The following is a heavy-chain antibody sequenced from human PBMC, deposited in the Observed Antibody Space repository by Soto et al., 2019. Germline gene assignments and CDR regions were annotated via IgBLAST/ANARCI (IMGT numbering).Heavy chain of an antibody. V-gene: IGHV2-5*02. CDR1: GFSLTTSGVG. CDR2: IYWDDDK. D-gene: IGHD3-3*01. CDR3: AHRVLRAVFGLVTTTAIYFDF. Sequence: QITLNESGPTVVKPTETLTLTCTFSGFSLTTSGVGVSWVRQSPGKAPEWLAFIYWDDDKRYSTSLKSRLTITKDTSKNQVVLTMANVDPADTATYYCAHRVLRAVFGLVTTTAIYFDFWGQGTPVVVSS. J-gene: IGHJ4*02.